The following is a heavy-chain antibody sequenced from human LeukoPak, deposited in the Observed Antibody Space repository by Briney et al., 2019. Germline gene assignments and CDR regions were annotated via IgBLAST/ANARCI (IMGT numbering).Heavy chain of an antibody. V-gene: IGHV4-4*07. CDR1: GGSISSYY. J-gene: IGHJ4*02. CDR2: IYTSGST. D-gene: IGHD3-16*01. Sequence: ETLSLTCTVSGGSISSYYWSWIRQPAGKGLEWIGRIYTSGSTNYNPSLKSRVTMSVDTSKNQFSLKLSSVTATDTAVYYCARDRSSVWGEVTQHFDYWGQGTLVTVSS. CDR3: ARDRSSVWGEVTQHFDY.